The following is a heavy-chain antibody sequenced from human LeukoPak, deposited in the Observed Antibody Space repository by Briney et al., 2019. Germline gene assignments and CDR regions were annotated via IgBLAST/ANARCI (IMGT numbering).Heavy chain of an antibody. Sequence: GGSLRLSCAASGFTISGYWMSWVRQAPGKGPEWVANIRQDGGEFYYVDSVKGRFTISRDNAQNSLSLQMNSLRAEDTAVYYCARDLVDWGQGTLVTVSS. CDR3: ARDLVD. J-gene: IGHJ4*02. V-gene: IGHV3-7*01. D-gene: IGHD2-8*02. CDR1: GFTISGYW. CDR2: IRQDGGEF.